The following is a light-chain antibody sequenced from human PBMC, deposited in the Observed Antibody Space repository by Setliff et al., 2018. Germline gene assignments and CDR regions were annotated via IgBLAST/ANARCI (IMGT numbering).Light chain of an antibody. V-gene: IGLV2-14*01. J-gene: IGLJ1*01. CDR3: SSSTISTTYV. CDR1: SSDVGLYDY. CDR2: EVT. Sequence: SALTQPASVSGSPGQSITISCTGTSSDVGLYDYVSWYQQHPGKAPKLIISEVTVRPSGVSNRFSGSKSGNTASLTISGLQAGDEADYYCSSSTISTTYVFGTGTKVTVL.